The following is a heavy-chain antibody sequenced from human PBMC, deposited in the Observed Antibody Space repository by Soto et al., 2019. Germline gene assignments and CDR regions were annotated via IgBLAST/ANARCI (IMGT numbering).Heavy chain of an antibody. CDR3: AKYTWETQLWTPFDS. V-gene: IGHV3-23*01. CDR2: ITVSGDTT. Sequence: GGSLRLSCAASGFTFSTYAMTWVRQAPGKGLEWVSVITVSGDTTYYADSVRGRFTMSRDNSKNTLYLQMDSLRAEDTAVYYCAKYTWETQLWTPFDSWGQGTLVTVSS. CDR1: GFTFSTYA. J-gene: IGHJ4*02. D-gene: IGHD5-18*01.